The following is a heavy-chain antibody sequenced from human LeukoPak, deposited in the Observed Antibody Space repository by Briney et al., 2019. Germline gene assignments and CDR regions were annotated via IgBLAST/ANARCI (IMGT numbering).Heavy chain of an antibody. CDR2: IYYSGST. CDR3: ARLGRDYDILTGYYHPPL. V-gene: IGHV4-59*08. Sequence: SETLSLACTVSGGSISSYYWSWIRQPPGKGLEWIGYIYYSGSTNYNPSLKSRVTISVDTSKNQFSLKLSSVTAADTAVYYCARLGRDYDILTGYYHPPLWGQGTLVTVSS. J-gene: IGHJ4*02. CDR1: GGSISSYY. D-gene: IGHD3-9*01.